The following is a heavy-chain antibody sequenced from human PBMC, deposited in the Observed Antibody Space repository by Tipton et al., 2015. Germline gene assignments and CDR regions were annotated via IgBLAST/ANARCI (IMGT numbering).Heavy chain of an antibody. CDR1: GYTFITYN. Sequence: QLVQSEAEVKKPGASVRGSCKASGYTFITYNMHWVRQAPGQGLEWMGFINPRGGTITNTQSFQGRVTLTRDTSTSTVYMELTSLRSEDTAMYYCVRGGAVSGQRTPFDYWGQGTLVTVSS. CDR3: VRGGAVSGQRTPFDY. D-gene: IGHD1-26*01. CDR2: INPRGGTI. V-gene: IGHV1-46*03. J-gene: IGHJ4*02.